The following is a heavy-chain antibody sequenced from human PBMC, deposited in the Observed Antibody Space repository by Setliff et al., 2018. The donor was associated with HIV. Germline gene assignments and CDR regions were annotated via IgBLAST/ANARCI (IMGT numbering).Heavy chain of an antibody. J-gene: IGHJ4*02. CDR3: ASRVPAARHFDY. Sequence: SETLSLTCAVSSGSISSSNWWSWVRQPPGKELEWIGEIYHSWSTNYNPSLKSRVTISLDRFKNQFSLKPTSVTAADTAVYYCASRVPAARHFDYWGQGTLVTVSS. V-gene: IGHV4-4*02. D-gene: IGHD2-2*01. CDR1: SGSISSSNW. CDR2: IYHSWST.